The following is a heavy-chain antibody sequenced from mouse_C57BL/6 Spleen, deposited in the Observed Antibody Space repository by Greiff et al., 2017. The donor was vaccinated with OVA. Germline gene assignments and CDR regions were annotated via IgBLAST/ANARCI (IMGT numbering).Heavy chain of an antibody. V-gene: IGHV1-61*01. CDR2: IYPSDSET. CDR3: ARGGYYFDY. CDR1: GYTFTSYW. Sequence: VQLQQPGAELVRPGSSVKLSCKASGYTFTSYWMDWVKQRPGQGLEWIGNIYPSDSETHYNQKFKDKATLTVDKSSSTAYMQLSSLTSEDSAVYYGARGGYYFDYWGQGTTLTVSS. J-gene: IGHJ2*01.